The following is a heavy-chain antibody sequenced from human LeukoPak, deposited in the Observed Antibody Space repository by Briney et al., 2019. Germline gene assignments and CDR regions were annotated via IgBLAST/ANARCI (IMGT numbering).Heavy chain of an antibody. J-gene: IGHJ4*02. V-gene: IGHV3-21*01. CDR1: GFTFSRYT. CDR3: ARDFFDSSGHYYDAY. Sequence: GGSLRLSCVASGFTFSRYTMNWVRQAPGKGLEWVSAISGSSDHIHYAGSMKGRFTISRDNAKNSLYLQMNSLTAEDTAVYYCARDFFDSSGHYYDAYWGQGTLVTVSS. CDR2: ISGSSDHI. D-gene: IGHD6-19*01.